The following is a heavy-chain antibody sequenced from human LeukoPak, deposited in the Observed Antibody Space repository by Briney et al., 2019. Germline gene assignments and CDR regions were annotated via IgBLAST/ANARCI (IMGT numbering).Heavy chain of an antibody. CDR1: GFTFRSYS. CDR2: INWNGGST. CDR3: ARDLGYCSGGSCYSMSD. Sequence: GGSLRLSCAASGFTFRSYSMNWVRQAPGKGLEWVSGINWNGGSTGYADSVKGRFTISRDNAKNSLYLQMNSLRAEDTALYHCARDLGYCSGGSCYSMSDWGQGTLVTVSS. V-gene: IGHV3-20*01. J-gene: IGHJ4*02. D-gene: IGHD2-15*01.